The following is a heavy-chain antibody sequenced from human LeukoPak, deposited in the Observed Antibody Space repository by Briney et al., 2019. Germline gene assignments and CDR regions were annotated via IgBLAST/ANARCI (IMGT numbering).Heavy chain of an antibody. V-gene: IGHV4-59*01. D-gene: IGHD5-12*01. Sequence: PSETLSLTCTVSGGSISSYYWSWIRQPPGKGLEWIGYIYYSGSTNYNPSLKSRVTISVDTSKNQFSLKLSSVTAADTAVYYCARDRDSGSLGYWGQGTLVTVSS. CDR1: GGSISSYY. CDR3: ARDRDSGSLGY. J-gene: IGHJ4*02. CDR2: IYYSGST.